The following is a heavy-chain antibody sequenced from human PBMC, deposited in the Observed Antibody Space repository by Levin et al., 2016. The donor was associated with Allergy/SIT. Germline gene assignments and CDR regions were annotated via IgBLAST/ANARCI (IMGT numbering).Heavy chain of an antibody. CDR2: LLQWEH. Sequence: SETLSLTCAVYGGSFSGYYWSWIRPAPREGAGVDWVYLLQWEHQLQPSLKSRVTISVDTSKNQFSLKLSSVTAADTAVYYCARGKGSYPGIAAAGRLAGNWFDPWGQGTLVTVSS. V-gene: IGHV4-34*01. CDR3: ARGKGSYPGIAAAGRLAGNWFDP. CDR1: GGSFSGYY. J-gene: IGHJ5*02. D-gene: IGHD6-13*01.